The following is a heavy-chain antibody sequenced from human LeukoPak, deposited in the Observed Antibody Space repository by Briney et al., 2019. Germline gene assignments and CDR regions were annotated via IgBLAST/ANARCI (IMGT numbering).Heavy chain of an antibody. D-gene: IGHD3-3*01. Sequence: SVKVSCKASGFTFTSSAMQWVRQARGQRLEWIGWIVVGSGNTNYAQKFQERVTITRDMSTSTAYMELSSLRSEDTAVYYCAADPEWLISAFDIRGQGTMVTVSS. CDR3: AADPEWLISAFDI. J-gene: IGHJ3*02. CDR2: IVVGSGNT. V-gene: IGHV1-58*02. CDR1: GFTFTSSA.